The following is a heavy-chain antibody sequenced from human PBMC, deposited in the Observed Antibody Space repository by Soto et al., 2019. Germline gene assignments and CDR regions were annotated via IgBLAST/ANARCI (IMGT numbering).Heavy chain of an antibody. CDR2: IYYSGST. V-gene: IGHV4-59*01. CDR3: ARAGTTMVRGVISGWFDP. CDR1: GGSISSYY. Sequence: SETLSLTCTVSGGSISSYYWSWIRQPPGKGLEWIGYIYYSGSTNYNPSLKSRVTISVDTSKNQFSLKLSSVTAADTAVYYCARAGTTMVRGVISGWFDPWDQGTLVTVS. J-gene: IGHJ5*02. D-gene: IGHD3-10*01.